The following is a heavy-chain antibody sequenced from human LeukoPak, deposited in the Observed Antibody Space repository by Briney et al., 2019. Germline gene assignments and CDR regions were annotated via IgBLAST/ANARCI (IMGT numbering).Heavy chain of an antibody. CDR2: IYHSGRT. Sequence: SETLSLTCTVSGYSISSGYYWGWIRQPPGKGLEWIGSIYHSGRTFYNPFLKSRVTISVDTSKNQFSLKLSSVTAADTAVYYCAIPFTMTTFESFDYWGQGTLVTVSS. D-gene: IGHD3-22*01. CDR3: AIPFTMTTFESFDY. J-gene: IGHJ4*02. CDR1: GYSISSGYY. V-gene: IGHV4-38-2*02.